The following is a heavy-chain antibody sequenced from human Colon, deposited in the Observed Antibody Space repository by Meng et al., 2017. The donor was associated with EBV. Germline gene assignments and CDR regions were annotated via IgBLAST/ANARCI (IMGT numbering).Heavy chain of an antibody. J-gene: IGHJ4*02. Sequence: LGGAGGGLGSPGHSLSLSCPSFGFTFPNSHMTWVRQAPGKGLEWVGRIKRASDGGTTDYAAPVKGRFTISRDDSKSTVYLQMNSLKSEDTGVYYCTDVGGDMIWGQGTLVTVSS. CDR2: IKRASDGGTT. CDR1: GFTFPNSH. CDR3: TDVGGDMI. V-gene: IGHV3-15*01. D-gene: IGHD3-10*01.